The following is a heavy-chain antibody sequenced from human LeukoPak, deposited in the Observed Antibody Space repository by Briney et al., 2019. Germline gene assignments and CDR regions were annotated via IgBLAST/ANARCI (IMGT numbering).Heavy chain of an antibody. Sequence: GGSLRLSCAASGFTFSSYAMSWVRQAPGKGLEWVSAISGSGGSTYYADSVKGRFTISRDNSKNTLYLQMNSLRAEDTAVYYCARGRGRIAAAGTIDYYYMDVWGKGATVTVSS. CDR2: ISGSGGST. J-gene: IGHJ6*03. V-gene: IGHV3-23*01. CDR1: GFTFSSYA. D-gene: IGHD6-13*01. CDR3: ARGRGRIAAAGTIDYYYMDV.